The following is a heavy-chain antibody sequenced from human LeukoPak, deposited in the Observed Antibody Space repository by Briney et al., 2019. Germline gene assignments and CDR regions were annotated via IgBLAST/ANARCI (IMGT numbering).Heavy chain of an antibody. Sequence: SETLSLTCAVSGYSISSGYYWGWIRQPPGKGLEWIGSIYHSGSTYYNPSLKSRVTISVDTSKNQFSLKLSSVTAADTAVYYCARLRRVGATPFDYWGQGTLVTVSS. CDR2: IYHSGST. D-gene: IGHD1-26*01. CDR3: ARLRRVGATPFDY. CDR1: GYSISSGYY. V-gene: IGHV4-38-2*01. J-gene: IGHJ4*02.